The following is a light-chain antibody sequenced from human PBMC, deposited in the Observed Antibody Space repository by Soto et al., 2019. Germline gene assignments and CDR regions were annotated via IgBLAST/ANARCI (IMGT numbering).Light chain of an antibody. CDR2: GAS. CDR3: QQAYSFPIT. V-gene: IGKV1-12*01. J-gene: IGKJ5*01. Sequence: DILMTESPSSVSSSVGDTVSINCRASQDIAGYLAWYQHKPGRTPELLIHGASRLQSGVPARFSGSGSGADFTLSINSLQPEDFATYYCQQAYSFPITFGQGTRLGL. CDR1: QDIAGY.